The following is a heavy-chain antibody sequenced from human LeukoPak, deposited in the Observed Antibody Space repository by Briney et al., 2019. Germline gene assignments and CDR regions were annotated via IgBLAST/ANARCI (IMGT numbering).Heavy chain of an antibody. Sequence: GGSLRLSCAAFGFTFSTYWMHWVRQAAGKGLVWVSRIKSDGSTNYADSVKGRFTISRDNAKNTLSLQMNSLRPEDTGVYYCARAPSEIGGYYPEYFRHWGQGTLVTVSS. J-gene: IGHJ1*01. CDR2: IKSDGST. D-gene: IGHD3-3*01. CDR1: GFTFSTYW. V-gene: IGHV3-74*01. CDR3: ARAPSEIGGYYPEYFRH.